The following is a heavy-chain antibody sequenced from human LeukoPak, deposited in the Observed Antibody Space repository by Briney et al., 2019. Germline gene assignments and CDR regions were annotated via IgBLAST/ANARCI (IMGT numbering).Heavy chain of an antibody. V-gene: IGHV1-24*01. D-gene: IGHD1-26*01. CDR2: FDPEDGET. J-gene: IGHJ4*02. Sequence: ASVKVSCKVSGYTLTELSMHWVRQAPGKGLEWMGGFDPEDGETIYAQKFQGRVTMTEDTSTDTAYMELSSLRSDDTAVYYCARGSIVGATTSYYFDSWGQGTLVTVSS. CDR3: ARGSIVGATTSYYFDS. CDR1: GYTLTELS.